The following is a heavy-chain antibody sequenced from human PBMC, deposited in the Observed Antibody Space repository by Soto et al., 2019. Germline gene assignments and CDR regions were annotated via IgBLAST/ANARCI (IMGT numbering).Heavy chain of an antibody. Sequence: SSLKLSCKASGGTFSSYAISWVRQAPGQGLEWMGGIIPIFGTANYAQKFQGRVTITADESTSTAYMELSSLRSEDTAVYYCAVPGWELPTYYYYYGMDVWGQGTTVTVSS. CDR1: GGTFSSYA. CDR2: IIPIFGTA. D-gene: IGHD1-26*01. J-gene: IGHJ6*02. CDR3: AVPGWELPTYYYYYGMDV. V-gene: IGHV1-69*13.